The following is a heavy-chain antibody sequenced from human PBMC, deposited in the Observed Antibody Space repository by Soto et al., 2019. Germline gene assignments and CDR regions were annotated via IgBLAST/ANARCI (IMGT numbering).Heavy chain of an antibody. CDR2: IWYDGSNK. V-gene: IGHV3-33*01. CDR3: ARNPTDSYGMDV. Sequence: RRLSCAASGFTFSSYGMHWVRQAPGKGLEWVAVIWYDGSNKYYADSVKGRFTISRDNSKNTLYLQMNSLRAEDTAVYYCARNPTDSYGMDVWGQGTTVTVS. CDR1: GFTFSSYG. J-gene: IGHJ6*02.